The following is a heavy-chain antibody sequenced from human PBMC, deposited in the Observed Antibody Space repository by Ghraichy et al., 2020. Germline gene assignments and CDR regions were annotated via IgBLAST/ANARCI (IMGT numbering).Heavy chain of an antibody. CDR3: ARHYYGSGHLSVFDY. CDR1: GGSISSSSYY. J-gene: IGHJ4*02. Sequence: SETLSLTCTVSGGSISSSSYYWGWIRQPPGKGLEWIGSIYYSGSTYYNPSLKSRVTISVDTSKNQFSLKLSSVTAADTAVYYCARHYYGSGHLSVFDYWGQGTLVTVSS. CDR2: IYYSGST. D-gene: IGHD3-10*01. V-gene: IGHV4-39*01.